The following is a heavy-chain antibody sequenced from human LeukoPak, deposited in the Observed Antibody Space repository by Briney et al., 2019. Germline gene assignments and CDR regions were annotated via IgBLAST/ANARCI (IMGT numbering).Heavy chain of an antibody. CDR3: ARYYYDSSGYYDQWFDP. CDR2: IIPIFGTA. J-gene: IGHJ5*02. CDR1: GGTFSIYA. V-gene: IGHV1-69*01. D-gene: IGHD3-22*01. Sequence: SVKVSCTASGGTFSIYAISWVRQAPGQGLEWMGGIIPIFGTANYAQKFQGRVTITADESTSTAYMELSSLRSEDTAVYYCARYYYDSSGYYDQWFDPWGQGTLVTVSS.